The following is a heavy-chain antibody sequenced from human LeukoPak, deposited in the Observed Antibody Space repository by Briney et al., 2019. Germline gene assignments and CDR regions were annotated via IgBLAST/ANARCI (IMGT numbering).Heavy chain of an antibody. D-gene: IGHD1-1*01. V-gene: IGHV3-23*01. CDR3: ANGSPGTTNYYYYGMDV. CDR2: ISGSGGST. Sequence: ETLSLTCTVSGGSISSGGYYWSWVRQAPGKGLEWVSAISGSGGSTYYADSVKGRFTISRDNSKNTLYLQMNSLRAEDTAVYYCANGSPGTTNYYYYGMDVWGQGTTVTVSS. CDR1: GGSISSGGYY. J-gene: IGHJ6*02.